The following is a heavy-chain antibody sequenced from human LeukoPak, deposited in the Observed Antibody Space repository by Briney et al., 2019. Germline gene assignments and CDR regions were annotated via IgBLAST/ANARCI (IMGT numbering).Heavy chain of an antibody. D-gene: IGHD6-25*01. CDR1: GFTFDDYA. J-gene: IGHJ4*02. CDR3: AKDIGSSGC. V-gene: IGHV3-9*01. Sequence: GGSLRLSCAASGFTFDDYAMHWVRQAPGKGLEWVSGISWNSGSIGYADSVKGRFTISRDNAKNSLYQQVNSLRAEDTALYYCAKDIGSSGCWGQGTLVTVSS. CDR2: ISWNSGSI.